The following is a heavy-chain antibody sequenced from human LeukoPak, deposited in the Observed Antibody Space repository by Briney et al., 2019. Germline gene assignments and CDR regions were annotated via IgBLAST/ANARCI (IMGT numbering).Heavy chain of an antibody. D-gene: IGHD1-26*01. Sequence: GGSLRLSCEASGFTFSTSSMNWVRQAPGKGLEWVSYISSSSSTIYYADSVKGRFTISRDNSKNTLYLQMNSLRAEDTAKYYCAKRREGAFDYWGQGILVTVSS. J-gene: IGHJ4*02. V-gene: IGHV3-48*01. CDR1: GFTFSTSS. CDR2: ISSSSSTI. CDR3: AKRREGAFDY.